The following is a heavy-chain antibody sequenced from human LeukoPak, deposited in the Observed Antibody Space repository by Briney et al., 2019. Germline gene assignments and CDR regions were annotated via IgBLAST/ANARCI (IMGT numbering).Heavy chain of an antibody. CDR1: GFTFSSYT. J-gene: IGHJ4*02. V-gene: IGHV3-23*01. Sequence: GGSLRLSCAASGFTFSSYTMSWVRQAPGKGLEWVSAISGSSGSTYYADSVKGRFTISRDNSKNTLYLQMNSLRAEDTAVYYCATEMTTVTTRGTGFDYWGQGTLVTVSS. D-gene: IGHD4-17*01. CDR2: ISGSSGST. CDR3: ATEMTTVTTRGTGFDY.